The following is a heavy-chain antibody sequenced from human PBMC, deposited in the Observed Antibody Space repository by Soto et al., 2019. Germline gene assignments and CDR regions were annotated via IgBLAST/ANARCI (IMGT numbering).Heavy chain of an antibody. CDR2: IYYSGST. D-gene: IGHD5-12*01. J-gene: IGHJ4*02. CDR3: ARGEYSGYDFDY. Sequence: SETLSLTCTVSGGSISSSSYYWGWIRQPPGKGLEWIGSIYYSGSTYYNPSLKSRVTISVDTSKNQFSLKLSSVTAADTAVYYCARGEYSGYDFDYWGQGTLVTVSS. CDR1: GGSISSSSYY. V-gene: IGHV4-39*01.